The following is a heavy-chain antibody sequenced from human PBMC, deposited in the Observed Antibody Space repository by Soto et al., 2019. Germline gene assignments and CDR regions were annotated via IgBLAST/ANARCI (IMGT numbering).Heavy chain of an antibody. Sequence: QVQLVQSGAEVKKPGASVKVSCKASGYTFTSYDINWVRQATGQGLEWMGWMNPNSGNTGYAQKFQGRVTMTRNTSISTGYMEQSGVRFDDTAVYYCAGAFSSSWEGGGALRGMDVLGQGTTVTVSS. CDR2: MNPNSGNT. D-gene: IGHD6-13*01. J-gene: IGHJ6*02. V-gene: IGHV1-8*01. CDR3: AGAFSSSWEGGGALRGMDV. CDR1: GYTFTSYD.